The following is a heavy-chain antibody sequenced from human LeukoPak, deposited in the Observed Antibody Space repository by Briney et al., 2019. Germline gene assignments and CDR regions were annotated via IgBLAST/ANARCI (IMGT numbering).Heavy chain of an antibody. Sequence: GGSLRLSCAASGFTFSGSAMHWVRQASGKGLEWVGRIRSKANSYATAYAASAKGRFTISRDDSKNTAYLQMNSLKTEDTAVYYCTRPSGDSSVWGKGTTVTVSS. D-gene: IGHD7-27*01. J-gene: IGHJ6*04. CDR2: IRSKANSYAT. CDR1: GFTFSGSA. V-gene: IGHV3-73*01. CDR3: TRPSGDSSV.